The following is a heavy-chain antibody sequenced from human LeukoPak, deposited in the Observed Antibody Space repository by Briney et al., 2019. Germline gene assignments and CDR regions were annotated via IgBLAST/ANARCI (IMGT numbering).Heavy chain of an antibody. CDR3: ARDQYSGYIQLSGMDV. J-gene: IGHJ6*02. D-gene: IGHD5-12*01. CDR1: GFTFSSYA. Sequence: PGGSLRLSCAASGFTFSSYAMHWVHQAPGKGLEWVAVISYDGSNKYYADSVKGRFTISRDNSKNTLYLQMNSLRAEDTAVYYCARDQYSGYIQLSGMDVWGQGTTVTVSS. CDR2: ISYDGSNK. V-gene: IGHV3-30-3*01.